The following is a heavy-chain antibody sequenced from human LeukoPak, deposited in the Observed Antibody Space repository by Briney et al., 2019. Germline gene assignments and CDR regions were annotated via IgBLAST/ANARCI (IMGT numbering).Heavy chain of an antibody. D-gene: IGHD2-2*01. CDR3: ASSPRLTTSWFLFDS. Sequence: PSETLSLTCSVSGDSFSNYYWTWIRQPPGKGLEWIAYVYYSGSTNYNPSLKTRLHLSVDTSKNRFSPKLSSVTAADTAVYYCASSPRLTTSWFLFDSWGHGTLVTVSS. V-gene: IGHV4-59*08. J-gene: IGHJ5*01. CDR2: VYYSGST. CDR1: GDSFSNYY.